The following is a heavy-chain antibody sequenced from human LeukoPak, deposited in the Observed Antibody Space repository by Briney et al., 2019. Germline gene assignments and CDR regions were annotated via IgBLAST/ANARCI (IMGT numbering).Heavy chain of an antibody. V-gene: IGHV5-51*01. CDR1: GYSFNSYW. D-gene: IGHD6-19*01. CDR3: ARSWAGRENFDD. CDR2: IYPSDSDT. J-gene: IGHJ4*02. Sequence: GESLKVSCKGSGYSFNSYWIAWVRQMPGKGLEWMGIIYPSDSDTRYSPSFQGQVTISADKSISTAYLQWSSLKASDTAMYYCARSWAGRENFDDWGQGTLVTVSS.